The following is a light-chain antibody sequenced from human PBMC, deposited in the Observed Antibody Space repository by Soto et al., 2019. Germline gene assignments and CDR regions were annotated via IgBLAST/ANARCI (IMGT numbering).Light chain of an antibody. CDR3: QQRGNWPWT. Sequence: EIVLTQSPATLSLSPGERATLSCRASQSVSMHLAWYQQKPGQAPRRLMYDASNRATGIPARFSGSGSGTDFTLTISSLEPEDFAVYYCQQRGNWPWTFGQGTKVDIK. CDR2: DAS. V-gene: IGKV3-11*01. J-gene: IGKJ1*01. CDR1: QSVSMH.